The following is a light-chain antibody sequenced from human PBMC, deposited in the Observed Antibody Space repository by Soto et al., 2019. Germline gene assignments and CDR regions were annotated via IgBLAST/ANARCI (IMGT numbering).Light chain of an antibody. CDR1: QSVSNY. V-gene: IGKV3-15*01. Sequence: EIMMTQSPVTLSVSPGERATLSCRASQSVSNYLAWYQQTPGQTPRLLIYDTSTRATGVPTRFSGSRSGAEFTLTINSLQSEDFAVYYCQPYNNWPLTFGGGTKGDIK. CDR2: DTS. CDR3: QPYNNWPLT. J-gene: IGKJ4*01.